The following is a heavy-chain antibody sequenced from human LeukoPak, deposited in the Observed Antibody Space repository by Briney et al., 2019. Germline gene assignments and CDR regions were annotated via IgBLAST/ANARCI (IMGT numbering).Heavy chain of an antibody. CDR3: ARACYYDSSGYCHDAFDI. Sequence: GGSLRLSCAASGFTLSNYWMSWVRQAPGKGLEWVANIKQDGSKLSYVDSVKGRFTVSRDNAKNSLYLQMNSLRVEDTAVYYCARACYYDSSGYCHDAFDIWGQGTMVTVSS. J-gene: IGHJ3*02. V-gene: IGHV3-7*01. D-gene: IGHD3-22*01. CDR2: IKQDGSKL. CDR1: GFTLSNYW.